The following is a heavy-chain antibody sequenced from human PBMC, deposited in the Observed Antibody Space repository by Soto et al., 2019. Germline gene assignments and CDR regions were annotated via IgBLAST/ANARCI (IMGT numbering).Heavy chain of an antibody. CDR1: GGTFSSYA. V-gene: IGHV1-69*13. CDR2: IIPIFGTA. Sequence: WASVKVSCKASGGTFSSYAISWVRQAPGQGLEWMGGIIPIFGTANYAQKFQGRVTITADESTSTAYMELSSLRSEDTAVYYCALYCSSTSCRADTYYDYVWGSYRPGYCDYWGQGTLVTVS. J-gene: IGHJ4*02. CDR3: ALYCSSTSCRADTYYDYVWGSYRPGYCDY. D-gene: IGHD3-16*02.